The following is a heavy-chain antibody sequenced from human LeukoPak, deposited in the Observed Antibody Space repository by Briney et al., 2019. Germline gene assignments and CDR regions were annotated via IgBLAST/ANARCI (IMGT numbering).Heavy chain of an antibody. Sequence: SQTLSPTCTVSGGSISSGDYYWSWIRQPPGKGLEWIGYIYYSGSTYYNPSLKSRVTISVDTSKNQFSLKLSSVTAADTAVYYCARVPPYYGDYDGGHAFDIWGQGTMVTVSS. CDR2: IYYSGST. J-gene: IGHJ3*02. V-gene: IGHV4-30-4*01. D-gene: IGHD4-17*01. CDR3: ARVPPYYGDYDGGHAFDI. CDR1: GGSISSGDYY.